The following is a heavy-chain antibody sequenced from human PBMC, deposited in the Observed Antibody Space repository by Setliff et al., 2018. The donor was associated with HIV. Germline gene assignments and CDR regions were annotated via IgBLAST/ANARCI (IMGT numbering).Heavy chain of an antibody. CDR3: ARGRSCSSSSCYLVYYYYYGMDV. CDR2: IYYSGET. V-gene: IGHV4-59*12. J-gene: IGHJ6*02. CDR1: GGSINNYF. Sequence: PSQTLSLTCTVSGGSINNYFWSWIRQSPGRGLEWIGYIYYSGETNYNPSLKSRVTFSVDTSKNQFSLRLSSVTAADTAVYYCARGRSCSSSSCYLVYYYYYGMDVWGHGSTVTVSS. D-gene: IGHD2-2*01.